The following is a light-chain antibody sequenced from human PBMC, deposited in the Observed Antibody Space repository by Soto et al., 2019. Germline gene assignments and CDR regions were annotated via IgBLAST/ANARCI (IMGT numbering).Light chain of an antibody. CDR1: QSVSSSY. J-gene: IGKJ5*01. CDR3: QQYGSSPRGIT. Sequence: EIVLTQSPGTLSLSPGERATISCRASQSVSSSYLAWYQQKPGQAPRLLIYGASSRATGIPDRFSGSGSGTDFTLTISRLEPEDFAVYYCQQYGSSPRGITFGQGTRLEIK. CDR2: GAS. V-gene: IGKV3-20*01.